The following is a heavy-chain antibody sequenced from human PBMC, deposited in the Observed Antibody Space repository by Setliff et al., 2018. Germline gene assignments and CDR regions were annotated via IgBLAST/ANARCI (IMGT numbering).Heavy chain of an antibody. D-gene: IGHD1-26*01. V-gene: IGHV1-69*06. CDR2: IIPIFGTA. Sequence: SVKVSCKASGGTFSSYAISWVRQAPGQGLEWMGRIIPIFGTANYAQKFQGRVTITADKPTSTAYMELSSLRSEDTAVYYCATSTWELGGFDYWGQGTLVTVSS. CDR1: GGTFSSYA. CDR3: ATSTWELGGFDY. J-gene: IGHJ4*02.